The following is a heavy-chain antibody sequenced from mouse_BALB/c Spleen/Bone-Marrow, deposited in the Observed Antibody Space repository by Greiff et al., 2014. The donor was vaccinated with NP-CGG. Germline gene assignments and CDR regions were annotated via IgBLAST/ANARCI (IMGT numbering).Heavy chain of an antibody. D-gene: IGHD4-1*01. CDR1: GYSFTSYW. Sequence: EVQLQQSGTVLTRPGASVKMSCKASGYSFTSYWMHWVKQRPGQGLGWIGAIYPGNSDTTYNQKFKGKAKLTAVTSAGTAYMELSSLTNEDSAVYYCTRNWDWYFDVWGAGTTVTVSS. CDR3: TRNWDWYFDV. J-gene: IGHJ1*01. V-gene: IGHV1-5*01. CDR2: IYPGNSDT.